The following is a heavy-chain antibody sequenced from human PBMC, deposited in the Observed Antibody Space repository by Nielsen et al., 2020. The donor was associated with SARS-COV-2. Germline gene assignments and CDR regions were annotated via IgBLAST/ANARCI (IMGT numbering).Heavy chain of an antibody. CDR2: ISGSGGST. CDR1: GFTFSSYA. D-gene: IGHD6-13*01. CDR3: AKVEVAAAWFDY. J-gene: IGHJ4*02. V-gene: IGHV3-23*01. Sequence: GESLKISCAASGFTFSSYAMSWVRQAPGKGLEWVSAISGSGGSTYYADSVKGRFTISRDNSKNTLYLQMNSLRAEDTAVYYCAKVEVAAAWFDYWGQGTLVTVSS.